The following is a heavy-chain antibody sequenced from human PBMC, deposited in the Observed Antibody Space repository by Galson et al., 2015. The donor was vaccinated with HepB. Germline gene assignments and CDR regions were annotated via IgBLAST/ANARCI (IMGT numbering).Heavy chain of an antibody. CDR3: ARDEVLYYFDY. V-gene: IGHV1-69*04. Sequence: SVKVSCKASGGTFSSYTISWVRQAPGQGLEWMGRIIPILGIANYAQKFQGRVTITADKSTSTAYMELSSLRSEDTAVYYCARDEVLYYFDYWGQGTLVTVSS. J-gene: IGHJ4*02. CDR2: IIPILGIA. CDR1: GGTFSSYT. D-gene: IGHD4/OR15-4a*01.